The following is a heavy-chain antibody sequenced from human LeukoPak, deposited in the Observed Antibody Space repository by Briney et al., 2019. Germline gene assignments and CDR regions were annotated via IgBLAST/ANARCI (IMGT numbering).Heavy chain of an antibody. CDR3: ARDRGIVATSSAFDI. V-gene: IGHV4-30-4*01. CDR1: GGSISSGDYY. J-gene: IGHJ3*02. Sequence: SQTLSLTCTVSGGSISSGDYYWSCIRQPPGKGLEWIGYIYYSGSTYYNPSLKSRVTISVDTSKNQFSLRLSSVTAADTAVYYCARDRGIVATSSAFDIWGQGTMVTVSS. D-gene: IGHD5-12*01. CDR2: IYYSGST.